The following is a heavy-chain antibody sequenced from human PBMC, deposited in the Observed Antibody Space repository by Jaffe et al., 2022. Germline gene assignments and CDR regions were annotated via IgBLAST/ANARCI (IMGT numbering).Heavy chain of an antibody. V-gene: IGHV3-23*01. CDR1: GFTFRGSA. Sequence: EVQLLESGGGLVQPGGSLRLSCVASGFTFRGSAMSWVRQAPGKGLEWVSAIDADGYNTWYEDSVKGRFTISRDNSKNTLYLQMNSLRAEDTAVYYCAKDLECTMSCSSTSYDYWGQGTLVTVSS. J-gene: IGHJ4*02. CDR2: IDADGYNT. D-gene: IGHD2-2*01. CDR3: AKDLECTMSCSSTSYDY.